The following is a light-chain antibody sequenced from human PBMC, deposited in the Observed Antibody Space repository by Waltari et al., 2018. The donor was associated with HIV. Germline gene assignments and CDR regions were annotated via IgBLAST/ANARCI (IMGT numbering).Light chain of an antibody. CDR1: QAIGSN. CDR2: AAS. J-gene: IGKJ3*01. CDR3: QHLNTDPLFA. V-gene: IGKV1-9*01. Sequence: DIQLTQSPSFVSASVGDRVTITCRASQAIGSNLAWYRQSPGQGPRLLIFAASTLESGVPSRFSGTGSGTEVALTIKRLQPEDFATYYCQHLNTDPLFAVGPGTTVYIK.